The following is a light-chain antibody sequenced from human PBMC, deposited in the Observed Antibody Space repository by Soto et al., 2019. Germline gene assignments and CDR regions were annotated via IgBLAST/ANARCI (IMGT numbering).Light chain of an antibody. J-gene: IGKJ2*01. CDR3: QQGHNWPLA. Sequence: EIVMTQSPATLSLSPGERAALSCRASQSINSEFAWYQQKPYQPPRLLIYGVSTRDNGVQARFTGSESGSEFTLIISGLQSEDFAVYYCQQGHNWPLAFGQGKRLEI. CDR1: QSINSE. CDR2: GVS. V-gene: IGKV3-15*01.